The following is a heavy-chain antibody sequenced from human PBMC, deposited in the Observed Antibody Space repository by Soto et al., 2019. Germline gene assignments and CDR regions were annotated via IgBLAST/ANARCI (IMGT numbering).Heavy chain of an antibody. CDR1: GFTFSSYG. CDR3: ARDRRYDYIWGSYRHPVDY. D-gene: IGHD3-16*02. Sequence: QVQLVESGGGVVQPGRSLRLSCAASGFTFSSYGMHWVRQAPGKGLEWVAVIWYDGSNKYYADSVKGRFTISRDNSKNTLYLHMNSLRAEDTAVYYCARDRRYDYIWGSYRHPVDYWGQGTLVTVSS. V-gene: IGHV3-33*01. CDR2: IWYDGSNK. J-gene: IGHJ4*02.